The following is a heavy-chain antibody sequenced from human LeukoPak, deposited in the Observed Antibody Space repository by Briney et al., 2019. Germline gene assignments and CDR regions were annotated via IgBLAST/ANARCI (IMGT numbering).Heavy chain of an antibody. CDR2: IWYDGSNK. CDR1: GFTFSSYG. J-gene: IGHJ4*02. V-gene: IGHV3-33*06. Sequence: PGRSLRPSCAASGFTFSSYGMHWVRQAPGKGLEWVAVIWYDGSNKYYADSVKGRFTISRDNSKNTLYLQMNSLRAEDTAVYYCAKGGNGYELDYWGQGTLVTVSS. D-gene: IGHD5-12*01. CDR3: AKGGNGYELDY.